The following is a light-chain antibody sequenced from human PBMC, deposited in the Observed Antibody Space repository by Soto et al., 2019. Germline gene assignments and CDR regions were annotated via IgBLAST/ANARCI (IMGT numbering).Light chain of an antibody. CDR1: QNINRW. CDR3: QQYGSYSLT. V-gene: IGKV1-5*01. CDR2: DAS. J-gene: IGKJ4*01. Sequence: EIQMTQSPSTLSASVGDRVSITCRASQNINRWLAWYQEKPGKAPKLLIYDASSLESGVPSRFSGSGSGTEFTLTISSLQPDDVATYYCQQYGSYSLTFGGGTKVDIK.